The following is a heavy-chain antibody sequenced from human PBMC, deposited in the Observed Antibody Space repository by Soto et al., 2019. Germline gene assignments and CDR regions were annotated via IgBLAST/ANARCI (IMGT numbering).Heavy chain of an antibody. D-gene: IGHD3-3*01. CDR1: RYTFTRYG. V-gene: IGHV1-18*01. CDR3: ASGTIFGVVITFDY. J-gene: IGHJ4*02. Sequence: ASVKVSCKAPRYTFTRYGISWVRQAPGQGLEWMGWISTYNENTKYAQKFQGRVTMTTDTSTSTAYMELRSLRSDDTAVYYCASGTIFGVVITFDYWGQGTLVTVSS. CDR2: ISTYNENT.